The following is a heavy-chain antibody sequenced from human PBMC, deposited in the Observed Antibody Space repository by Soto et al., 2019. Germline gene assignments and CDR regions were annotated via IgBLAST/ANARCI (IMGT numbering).Heavy chain of an antibody. J-gene: IGHJ6*03. D-gene: IGHD2-2*01. CDR2: IYPGDSDT. V-gene: IGHV5-51*01. Sequence: GESLKISCKGSGYSFTSYWIGWVRQMAGKGLEWVGIIYPGDSDTRYSPSFQGQVTISADKSISTAYLQWSSLKASDTAMYYCARHRGYAEGYCISTSCYDYYYMDVWGQGTTVPVSS. CDR3: ARHRGYAEGYCISTSCYDYYYMDV. CDR1: GYSFTSYW.